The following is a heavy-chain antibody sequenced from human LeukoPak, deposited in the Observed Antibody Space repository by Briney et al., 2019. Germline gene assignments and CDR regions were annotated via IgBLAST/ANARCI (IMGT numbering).Heavy chain of an antibody. J-gene: IGHJ4*02. CDR2: ISAYNGNT. Sequence: ASVKLSCKASGYTFTSYGISWVRQAPGQGLEWMGWISAYNGNTNYAQKLQGRVTITTDTSTSTAYMELRSLRSDDTAVYYCARGGGYYYGSGSYFWNDYWGQGTLVTVSS. CDR1: GYTFTSYG. CDR3: ARGGGYYYGSGSYFWNDY. V-gene: IGHV1-18*01. D-gene: IGHD3-10*01.